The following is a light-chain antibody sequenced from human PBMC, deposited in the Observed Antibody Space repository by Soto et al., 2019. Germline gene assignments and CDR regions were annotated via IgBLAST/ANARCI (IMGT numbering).Light chain of an antibody. CDR1: QSVSSW. Sequence: DIQMTQSPSTLSASVGDRGTITCRASQSVSSWLAWYQQKPGKAPNLLIYTASSLESGVPSRFRGSGSGTDFTLASISLQPDDFATYDCQQDNSAWTFGQGTTVEIK. CDR3: QQDNSAWT. J-gene: IGKJ1*01. V-gene: IGKV1-5*03. CDR2: TAS.